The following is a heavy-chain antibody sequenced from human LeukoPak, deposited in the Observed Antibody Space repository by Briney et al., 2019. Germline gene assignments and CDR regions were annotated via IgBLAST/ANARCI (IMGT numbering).Heavy chain of an antibody. Sequence: ASVKVSCKASGYTFTGYYMHWVRQAPGQGLEWMGWINPNSGGTNYAQKFQGRVTMTRDTSISTAYMELSRLRSDDTAVYYCARPNVITIFGVVTYDAFDIWGQGTMVTVSS. CDR1: GYTFTGYY. CDR2: INPNSGGT. J-gene: IGHJ3*02. V-gene: IGHV1-2*02. CDR3: ARPNVITIFGVVTYDAFDI. D-gene: IGHD3-3*01.